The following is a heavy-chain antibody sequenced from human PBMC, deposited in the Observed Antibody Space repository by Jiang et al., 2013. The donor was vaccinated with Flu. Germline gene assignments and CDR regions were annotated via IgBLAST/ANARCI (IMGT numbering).Heavy chain of an antibody. D-gene: IGHD3-3*01. CDR3: VRFSQGVDDAFDI. CDR1: GGSVSRPTYF. Sequence: TLSLTCTVSGGSVSRPTYFWSWIRQPPGKGLEWLGYVYYSGTTKYSPSLKSRLTIAMDTSKNQFSLRLSSVTAADTAIHYCVRFSQGVDDAFDIWGQGTMVTVS. J-gene: IGHJ3*02. V-gene: IGHV4-61*01. CDR2: VYYSGTT.